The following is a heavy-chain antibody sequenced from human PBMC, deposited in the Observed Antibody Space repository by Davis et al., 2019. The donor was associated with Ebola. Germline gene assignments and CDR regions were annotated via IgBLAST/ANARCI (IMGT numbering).Heavy chain of an antibody. V-gene: IGHV3-30*18. CDR2: ISYDGSNK. Sequence: GESLKISCAASGFTFSSYAMHWVRQAPGKGLEWVASISYDGSNKNYVDSVEGRFTISRDNSKNTLYLQMNSLRAEDTAVYYCAKGTKITIFGPYGMDVWGKGTTVTVSS. CDR1: GFTFSSYA. D-gene: IGHD3-3*01. CDR3: AKGTKITIFGPYGMDV. J-gene: IGHJ6*04.